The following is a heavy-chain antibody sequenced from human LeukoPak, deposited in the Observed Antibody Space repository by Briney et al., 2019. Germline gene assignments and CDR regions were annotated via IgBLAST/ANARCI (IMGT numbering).Heavy chain of an antibody. D-gene: IGHD3-10*01. CDR1: GYTFTELS. V-gene: IGHV1-24*01. J-gene: IGHJ4*02. Sequence: ASVKVSCKVSGYTFTELSMHWVRQAPGKGLEWMGGFDPEDGETIYAQKFQGRVTMTEDTSTDTAYMELSSLRSEDTAVYYCATGHGVRGVITHFDYWGQGTLVTVSS. CDR2: FDPEDGET. CDR3: ATGHGVRGVITHFDY.